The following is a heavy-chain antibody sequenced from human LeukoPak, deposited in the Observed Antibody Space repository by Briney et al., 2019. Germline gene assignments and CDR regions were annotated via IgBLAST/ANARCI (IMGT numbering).Heavy chain of an antibody. Sequence: SVQFSCKASGLTFSRYAIRWVRQATGQGLDWMGAIIPIFGTANYAQKCQGRVTITTDESTSTAYMELSSLRSEDTAVYYCARERSYYYDSSGYYRQGYFDYWGQGTLVTVSS. CDR3: ARERSYYYDSSGYYRQGYFDY. D-gene: IGHD3-22*01. CDR2: IIPIFGTA. CDR1: GLTFSRYA. V-gene: IGHV1-69*05. J-gene: IGHJ4*02.